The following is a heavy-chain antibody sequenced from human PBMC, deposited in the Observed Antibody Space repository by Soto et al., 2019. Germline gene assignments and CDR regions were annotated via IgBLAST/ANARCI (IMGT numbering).Heavy chain of an antibody. J-gene: IGHJ6*02. CDR2: IYSGGST. Sequence: HPGGSLRLSCAASGFTVSSNYMSWVRQAPGKGLEWVSVIYSGGSTYYADSVKGRFTISRDNSKNTLYLQMNSLRAEDTAVYYCARERGSGWPRYYYYGMDVWGQGTTVTVSS. V-gene: IGHV3-53*01. CDR3: ARERGSGWPRYYYYGMDV. D-gene: IGHD6-19*01. CDR1: GFTVSSNY.